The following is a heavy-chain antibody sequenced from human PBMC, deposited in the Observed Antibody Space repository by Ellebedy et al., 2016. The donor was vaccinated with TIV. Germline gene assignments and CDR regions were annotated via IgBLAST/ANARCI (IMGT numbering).Heavy chain of an antibody. D-gene: IGHD1-14*01. CDR2: IYSDNSM. V-gene: IGHV3-53*01. Sequence: PGGSLRLSCAASGITFSSTYIIRVRRAPGTGMEWISVIYSDNSMSYSDFVKGRFTISRDTSKTTVFLQMNSLRAEDTAIYYCARESHTGIIGHRGYYGMDVWGQGTTVTVSS. J-gene: IGHJ6*02. CDR1: GITFSSTY. CDR3: ARESHTGIIGHRGYYGMDV.